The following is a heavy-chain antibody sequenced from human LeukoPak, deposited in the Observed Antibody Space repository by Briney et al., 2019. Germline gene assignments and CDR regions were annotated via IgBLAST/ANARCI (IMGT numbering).Heavy chain of an antibody. CDR2: IIPIFGTA. CDR3: ARDGHDSSGYYYGDAFDI. Sequence: SVKVSCKASGYTFTSYGFSWVRQAPGQGLEWMGGIIPIFGTANYAQKFQGRVTITADESTSTAYMELSSLRSEDTAVYYCARDGHDSSGYYYGDAFDIWGQGTMVTVSS. CDR1: GYTFTSYG. D-gene: IGHD3-22*01. V-gene: IGHV1-69*13. J-gene: IGHJ3*02.